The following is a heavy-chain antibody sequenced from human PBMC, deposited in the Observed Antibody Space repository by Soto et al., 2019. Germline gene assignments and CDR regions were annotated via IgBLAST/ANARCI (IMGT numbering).Heavy chain of an antibody. CDR2: IYYSGST. CDR3: ARDLFETGYDDSSGPIGMDV. CDR1: GGSISSGGYY. J-gene: IGHJ6*02. D-gene: IGHD3-22*01. Sequence: PSETLSLTCTVSGGSISSGGYYWSWIRQHPGKGLEWIGYIYYSGSTYYNPSLKSRVTISVDTSKNQFSLKLSSVTAADTAVYYCARDLFETGYDDSSGPIGMDVWGQGTTVTVSS. V-gene: IGHV4-31*03.